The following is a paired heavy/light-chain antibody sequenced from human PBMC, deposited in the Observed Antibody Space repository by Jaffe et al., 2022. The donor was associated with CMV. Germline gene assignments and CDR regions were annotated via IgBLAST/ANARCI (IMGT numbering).Heavy chain of an antibody. CDR3: ARHTGGYYRFGAFDI. D-gene: IGHD3-10*01. CDR1: GYSFNTNW. Sequence: EVQLEQSGAEVKKPGESLKISCKGSGYSFNTNWIGWVRQMPGKGLEWVGIIYPDDSEIRYSPSFQGQVTISADMSINTAFLQWSSLEASDTGMYYCARHTGGYYRFGAFDIRGQGTMVTVSS. CDR2: IYPDDSEI. V-gene: IGHV5-51*01. J-gene: IGHJ3*02.
Light chain of an antibody. J-gene: IGKJ1*01. CDR1: QTLLHSNGYNY. Sequence: DIVMTQSPLSLSVTPGEPASISCRSSQTLLHSNGYNYVDWYLQKPGKSPQLLIYLRSNRASGVPDRFSGSGSGTYFTLQISRVEAEDVGVYYCMQALETPGTFGQGTKVDIK. V-gene: IGKV2-28*01. CDR3: MQALETPGT. CDR2: LRS.